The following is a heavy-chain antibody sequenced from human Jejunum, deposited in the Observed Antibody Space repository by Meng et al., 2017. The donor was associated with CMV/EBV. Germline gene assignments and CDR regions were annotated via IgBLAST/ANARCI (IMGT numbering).Heavy chain of an antibody. V-gene: IGHV4-31*03. Sequence: QVQLQESGPGLLKPSQTLSLTCTVSGGSVSSGGYYWTWIRQHPGKGLEWFGHIYYSGSTFYNPSLKRRVIISIGTSKNQFSLNLRSVTAADTAVYYCARVSSGWDYFDYWGQGTLVTVSS. CDR2: IYYSGST. D-gene: IGHD6-19*01. CDR3: ARVSSGWDYFDY. J-gene: IGHJ4*02. CDR1: GGSVSSGGYY.